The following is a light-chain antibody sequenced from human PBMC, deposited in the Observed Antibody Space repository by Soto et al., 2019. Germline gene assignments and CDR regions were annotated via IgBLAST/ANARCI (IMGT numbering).Light chain of an antibody. Sequence: QSVLTQSSSASASLGSSVKLTCTLSSGHSSYIIAWHQQQPGKAPRYLMKLEGSGSYHKGSGVPDRFSGSSSGADRYLTISNLQFEDEADYYCETWDSNTWVFGGGTQLTVL. CDR3: ETWDSNTWV. CDR1: SGHSSYI. J-gene: IGLJ3*02. CDR2: LEGSGSY. V-gene: IGLV4-60*02.